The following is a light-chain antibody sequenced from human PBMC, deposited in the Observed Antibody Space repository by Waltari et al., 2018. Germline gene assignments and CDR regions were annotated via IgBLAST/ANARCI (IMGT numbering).Light chain of an antibody. V-gene: IGKV4-1*01. CDR1: QSVLYRSNNKHS. CDR3: QQYYSLPT. Sequence: DIVMTQSPDSLAVSLGERATINCKSSQSVLYRSNNKHSVAWYQQKPGQSPKLLIYWSSTRESGVPDRFSGGGSGTDFTLTISSLQADVVAIYYCQQYYSLPTFGGGTKVEI. CDR2: WSS. J-gene: IGKJ4*01.